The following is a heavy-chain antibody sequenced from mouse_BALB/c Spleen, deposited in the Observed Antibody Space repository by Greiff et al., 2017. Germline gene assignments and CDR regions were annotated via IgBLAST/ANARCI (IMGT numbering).Heavy chain of an antibody. CDR1: GYAFTSYN. V-gene: IGHV1S135*01. J-gene: IGHJ4*01. CDR3: ASPMITNYAMDY. Sequence: SGPELVKPGASVTVSCKASGYAFTSYNMYWVKQRHGKSLEWIGYIDPYNGGTSYNPKFKGKATLTVDKSSRTAYMHLNSLTSEDSAVYYCASPMITNYAMDYWGQGTSVTVSS. D-gene: IGHD2-4*01. CDR2: IDPYNGGT.